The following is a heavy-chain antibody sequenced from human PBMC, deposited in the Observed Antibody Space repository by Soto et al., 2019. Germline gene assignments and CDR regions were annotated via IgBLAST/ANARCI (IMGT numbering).Heavy chain of an antibody. CDR1: GYSISSGYY. Sequence: SETLCLTCVVSGYSISSGYYWGWIRQPPGKGLEWIGSIYHSGSTYYNPSLKSRVTISVDTSKNQLSLKLSSVTAADTAVYYCARVIAARERNFDYWGQGTLVTVSS. J-gene: IGHJ4*02. V-gene: IGHV4-38-2*01. CDR2: IYHSGST. D-gene: IGHD6-13*01. CDR3: ARVIAARERNFDY.